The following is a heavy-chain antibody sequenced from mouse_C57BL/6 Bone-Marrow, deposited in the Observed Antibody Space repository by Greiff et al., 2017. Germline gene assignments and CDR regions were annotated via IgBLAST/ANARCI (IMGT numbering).Heavy chain of an antibody. CDR3: ARAHYYGSSYYDY. CDR2: ISYDGSN. CDR1: GYSITSGYY. Sequence: ESGPGLVKPSQSLSLTCSVTGYSITSGYYWNWIRQFPGNKLEWMGYISYDGSNNYNPSLKNRISITRDTSTNQFFLKLNSVTTEDTATYYCARAHYYGSSYYDYWGQGTTLTVSS. V-gene: IGHV3-6*01. D-gene: IGHD1-1*01. J-gene: IGHJ2*01.